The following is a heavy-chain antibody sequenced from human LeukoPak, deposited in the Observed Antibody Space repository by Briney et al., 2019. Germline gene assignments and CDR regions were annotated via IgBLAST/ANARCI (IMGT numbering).Heavy chain of an antibody. CDR2: IKQDGSEK. D-gene: IGHD3-10*02. V-gene: IGHV3-7*01. J-gene: IGHJ6*04. CDR3: AELGITMIGGV. CDR1: GFTFSSYW. Sequence: GGSLRLSCAASGFTFSSYWMTWVRHLPGKGLEWVAKIKQDGSEKYYVDSVKGRFTISRDNTRDSLYLQMNSLRAEDTAVYYCAELGITMIGGVWGKGTTVTISS.